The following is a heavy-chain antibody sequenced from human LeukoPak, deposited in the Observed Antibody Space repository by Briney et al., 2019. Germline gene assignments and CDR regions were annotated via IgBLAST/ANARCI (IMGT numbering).Heavy chain of an antibody. CDR3: ARVATTKWFGAGSLSGAVRSQVIPDY. Sequence: SETLSLTCAVYGGSFSGYYWSWIRQPPGKGLEWIGEINHSGSTNYNPSLKSRVTISVDTSKNQFSLKLSSVTAAATAVYYCARVATTKWFGAGSLSGAVRSQVIPDYWGQGTLVTVSS. V-gene: IGHV4-34*01. J-gene: IGHJ4*02. D-gene: IGHD3-10*01. CDR1: GGSFSGYY. CDR2: INHSGST.